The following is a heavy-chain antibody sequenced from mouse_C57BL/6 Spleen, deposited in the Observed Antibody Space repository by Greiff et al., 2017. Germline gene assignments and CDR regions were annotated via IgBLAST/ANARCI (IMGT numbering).Heavy chain of an antibody. CDR1: GYTFTSYW. D-gene: IGHD1-1*01. J-gene: IGHJ1*03. CDR2: IHPSDSDT. CDR3: APIYYGSSYWYFDV. Sequence: QVQLQQSGAELVKPGASVKVSCKASGYTFTSYWMHWVKQRPGQGLEWIGRIHPSDSDTNYNQKFKGKATLTVDKSSSTAYMQLSSLTSEDSAVYYCAPIYYGSSYWYFDVWGTGTTVTVSS. V-gene: IGHV1-74*01.